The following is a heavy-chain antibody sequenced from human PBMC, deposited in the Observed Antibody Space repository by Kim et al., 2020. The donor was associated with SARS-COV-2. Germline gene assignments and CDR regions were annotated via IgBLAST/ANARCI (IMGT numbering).Heavy chain of an antibody. CDR1: RFIFSNSC. V-gene: IGHV3-7*01. Sequence: GGSLRLSCAASRFIFSNSCMSWVRQAPGKGLEWVANIKEDGSEKYYVDSVEGRFTISRDNAENSLYLQMNSLRAEDTAVYYCGRDYSDWGQGTLVTVSS. J-gene: IGHJ4*02. CDR3: GRDYSD. CDR2: IKEDGSEK. D-gene: IGHD6-13*01.